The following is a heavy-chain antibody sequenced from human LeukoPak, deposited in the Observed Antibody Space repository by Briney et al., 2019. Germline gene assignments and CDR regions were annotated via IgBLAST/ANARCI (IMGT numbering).Heavy chain of an antibody. V-gene: IGHV3-9*01. D-gene: IGHD5-18*01. J-gene: IGHJ5*02. CDR2: ICWNSGSI. CDR1: GFTFDDYA. Sequence: GGSLRLSCAASGFTFDDYAMHWVRHARGKGLEWVSGICWNSGSIGYADSVKGRFTISRDNAKNSLYLQMNSLRAEDTALYYCAKPGHTAMVSPSWFDPWGQGTLVTVSS. CDR3: AKPGHTAMVSPSWFDP.